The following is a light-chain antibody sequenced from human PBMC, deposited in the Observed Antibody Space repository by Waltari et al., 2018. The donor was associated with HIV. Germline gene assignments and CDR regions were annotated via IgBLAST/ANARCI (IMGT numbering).Light chain of an antibody. V-gene: IGLV2-14*01. Sequence: QSALTQSASVSGSPGQSITISCTGTSSDVGGHNFVSWYQHHPGKAPKLMIYEVSNRASGVSHRFSGSKSGNTASLTISGLQPEDEADYYCTSYTTTSCYVFGTGTKVTVL. CDR3: TSYTTTSCYV. J-gene: IGLJ1*01. CDR2: EVS. CDR1: SSDVGGHNF.